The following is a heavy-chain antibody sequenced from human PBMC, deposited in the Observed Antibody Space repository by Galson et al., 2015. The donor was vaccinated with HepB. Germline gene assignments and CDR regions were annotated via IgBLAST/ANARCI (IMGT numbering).Heavy chain of an antibody. CDR1: GDSISSYY. V-gene: IGHV4-59*01. D-gene: IGHD2-15*01. CDR2: IYDSGST. CDR3: ARGRKVSGGKTYYHGMDV. J-gene: IGHJ6*02. Sequence: LSLTCTVSGDSISSYYWSWIRQPPGKGLEWIGNIYDSGSTNYNPSLKSRAPISVDTSKNQFSLKLSSVTAADTAVYFCARGRKVSGGKTYYHGMDVWGQGTTVTVSS.